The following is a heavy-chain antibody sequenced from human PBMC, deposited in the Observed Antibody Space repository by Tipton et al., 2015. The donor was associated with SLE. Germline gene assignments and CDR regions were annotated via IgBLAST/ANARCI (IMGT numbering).Heavy chain of an antibody. CDR2: INHSGST. J-gene: IGHJ4*02. D-gene: IGHD6-19*01. V-gene: IGHV4-34*01. CDR1: GGSFSGYY. CDR3: ARGGAVAAFDY. Sequence: TLSLTCAVYGGSFSGYYWSWIRQPPGKGLEWIGEINHSGSTNYNPSLKSRVTISVDTSKNQFSLKLSSVTAAGTAVYYCARGGAVAAFDYWGQGTLVTVSS.